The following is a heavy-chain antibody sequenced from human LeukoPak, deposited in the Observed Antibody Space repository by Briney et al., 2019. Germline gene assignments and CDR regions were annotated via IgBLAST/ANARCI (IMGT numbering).Heavy chain of an antibody. V-gene: IGHV4-30-2*03. CDR1: GGSISSGGYY. CDR2: IYHSGST. J-gene: IGHJ4*02. Sequence: PSETLSLTCTVSGGSISSGGYYWSWIRQPPGKGLEWIGYIYHSGSTYYNPSLKSRVTISVDTSKNQFSLRLSSVTAADTAVYYCARHSLRGYFDYRGQGTLVTVSS. CDR3: ARHSLRGYFDY. D-gene: IGHD3-16*01.